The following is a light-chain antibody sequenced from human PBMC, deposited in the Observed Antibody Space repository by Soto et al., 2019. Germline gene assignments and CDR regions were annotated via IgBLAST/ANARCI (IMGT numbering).Light chain of an antibody. CDR3: TSYAGSNIWV. CDR2: EVS. J-gene: IGLJ3*02. Sequence: QSVLTQPPSASGSXGXXXXXSCTGTSSDVGAYNYVSWYQQYPGKAPKLMIYEVSKRPSGVPDRFSGSKSGKTASLTVSGLQPEDEADYYCTSYAGSNIWVFGGGTKLTVL. V-gene: IGLV2-8*01. CDR1: SSDVGAYNY.